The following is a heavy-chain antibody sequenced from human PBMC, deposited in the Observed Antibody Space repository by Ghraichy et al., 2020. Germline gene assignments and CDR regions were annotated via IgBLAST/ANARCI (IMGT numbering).Heavy chain of an antibody. CDR2: IYYSGST. J-gene: IGHJ2*01. D-gene: IGHD3-9*01. Sequence: SETLSLTCTVSGGSISSSSYYWGWIRQPPGKGLEWIGSIYYSGSTYYNPSLKSRVTISVDTSKNQFSLKLSSVTAADTAVYYCARHRTYDISRYFDLWGRGTLVTVSS. CDR1: GGSISSSSYY. CDR3: ARHRTYDISRYFDL. V-gene: IGHV4-39*01.